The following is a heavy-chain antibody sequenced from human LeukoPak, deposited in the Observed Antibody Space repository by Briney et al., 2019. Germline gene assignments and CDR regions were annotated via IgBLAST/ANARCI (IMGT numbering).Heavy chain of an antibody. Sequence: GGSLRLSCAASGFDFSSNWMHWVRHAPGQGLVWVSRIKGDGISTNYADSVKGRFTISRDIAKNTLYLQMSSLRAEDTGVYYCAKDHYWSIDYWGRGTLVTASS. CDR3: AKDHYWSIDY. V-gene: IGHV3-74*01. CDR2: IKGDGIST. CDR1: GFDFSSNW. J-gene: IGHJ4*02. D-gene: IGHD3-3*01.